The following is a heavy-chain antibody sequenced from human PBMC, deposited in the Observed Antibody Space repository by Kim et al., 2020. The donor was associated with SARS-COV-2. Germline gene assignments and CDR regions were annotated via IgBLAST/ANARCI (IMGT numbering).Heavy chain of an antibody. D-gene: IGHD6-13*01. CDR2: TYYRSKWYN. CDR1: GDSVSSNSAA. V-gene: IGHV6-1*01. J-gene: IGHJ6*02. Sequence: SQTLSLTCAISGDSVSSNSAAWNWIRQSPSRGLEWLGRTYYRSKWYNDYAVSVKSRITINPDTSKNQFSLQLNSVTPEDTAVYYCARDRYSSSWYFYYYYGMDVWGQGTTVTVSS. CDR3: ARDRYSSSWYFYYYYGMDV.